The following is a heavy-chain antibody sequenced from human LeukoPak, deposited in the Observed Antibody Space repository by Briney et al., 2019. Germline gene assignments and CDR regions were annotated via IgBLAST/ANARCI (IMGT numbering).Heavy chain of an antibody. J-gene: IGHJ4*02. Sequence: ASVKVSCKASGYTFTNYGISWVRQAPGQGLEWLGWISAYNGYTKYAQKLQGRVTMTTDTSTSTAYMEMGSLRSDDTAVYYCAIGTSIAGRPDSWGKGTLVTVSS. CDR3: AIGTSIAGRPDS. V-gene: IGHV1-18*01. D-gene: IGHD6-6*01. CDR2: ISAYNGYT. CDR1: GYTFTNYG.